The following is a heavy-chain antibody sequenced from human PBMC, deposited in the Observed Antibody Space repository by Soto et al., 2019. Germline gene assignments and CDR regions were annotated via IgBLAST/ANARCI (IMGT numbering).Heavy chain of an antibody. V-gene: IGHV1-69*12. Sequence: QVQLVQSGAEVKKPGSSVKVSCKASGGTFSTDSISWVRQAPGQGLEWMGGIIPMFGTANNAQKFQGRVTITADESTRTAYMELSSLRSEDTAVYFCAREIDGYYGMDVWGQGTTVNVAS. CDR3: AREIDGYYGMDV. CDR1: GGTFSTDS. CDR2: IIPMFGTA. J-gene: IGHJ6*02.